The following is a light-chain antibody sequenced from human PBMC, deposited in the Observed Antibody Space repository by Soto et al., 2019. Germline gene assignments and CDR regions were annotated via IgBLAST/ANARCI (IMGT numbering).Light chain of an antibody. CDR2: EVS. V-gene: IGLV2-14*01. CDR3: TSFTSSSTQV. CDR1: SGDVDAFDY. Sequence: LTQPASVSGSPGQSITISCTGTSGDVDAFDYVSWYQQHPGKAPKLMIFEVSDRPSGVSDRFSGSKSGSTASLTISGLQAEDEADYSCTSFTSSSTQVFGTGTKVTVL. J-gene: IGLJ1*01.